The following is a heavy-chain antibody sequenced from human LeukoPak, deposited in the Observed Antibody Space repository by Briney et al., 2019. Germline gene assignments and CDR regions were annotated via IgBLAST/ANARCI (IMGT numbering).Heavy chain of an antibody. V-gene: IGHV3-30*04. D-gene: IGHD3-9*01. CDR1: GFIFSSYA. CDR3: AKDAERYYDILTGYRIGYYFDY. CDR2: ISYDGINK. Sequence: GGSLRLSCAVSGFIFSSYAMHWVRQAPGKGLEWVAVISYDGINKHYADSVKGRFTISRDNSKNTLYLQMNSLRAEDTAVYYCAKDAERYYDILTGYRIGYYFDYWGQGTLVTVSS. J-gene: IGHJ4*02.